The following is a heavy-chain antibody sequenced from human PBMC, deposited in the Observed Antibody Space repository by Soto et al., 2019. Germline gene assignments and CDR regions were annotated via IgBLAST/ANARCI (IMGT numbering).Heavy chain of an antibody. CDR1: GYTFTSYG. D-gene: IGHD6-19*01. Sequence: QVQLVQSGAEVKKPGASVKVSCKASGYTFTSYGISWVRQAPGQGLEWMGWISAYNGNTNYAQKLQGRVTMTTDTSTSTGYMELRSLRADDTAVYYCAREEGGRVAVAGSWFDPWGQGTLVTVSS. CDR3: AREEGGRVAVAGSWFDP. J-gene: IGHJ5*02. V-gene: IGHV1-18*01. CDR2: ISAYNGNT.